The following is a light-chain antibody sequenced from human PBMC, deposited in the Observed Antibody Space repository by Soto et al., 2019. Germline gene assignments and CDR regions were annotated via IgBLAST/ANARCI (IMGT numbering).Light chain of an antibody. Sequence: DIQMTQSPSTLSSSVVDRVTMTFRSSQSIRSWLAWYQQKPGKAPKLLIYDASSLESGVPSRFSGRRSGTEFTLTISSLQPDDFGTYYCQQYESYSPLTFGGGTKVDIK. CDR1: QSIRSW. CDR3: QQYESYSPLT. J-gene: IGKJ4*01. CDR2: DAS. V-gene: IGKV1-5*01.